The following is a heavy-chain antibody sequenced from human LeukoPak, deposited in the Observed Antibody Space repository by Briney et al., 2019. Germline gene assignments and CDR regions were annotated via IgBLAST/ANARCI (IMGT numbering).Heavy chain of an antibody. J-gene: IGHJ4*02. D-gene: IGHD5-12*01. CDR1: GGTFSSYA. V-gene: IGHV1-69*04. CDR3: ASSGYDSS. CDR2: IIPILGIA. Sequence: SVKVPCKASGGTFSSYAISWVRQAPGQGLEWMGRIIPILGIANYAQKFQGRVTITADKSTSTAYMELSSLRSEDAAVYYCASSGYDSSWGQGTLVTVSS.